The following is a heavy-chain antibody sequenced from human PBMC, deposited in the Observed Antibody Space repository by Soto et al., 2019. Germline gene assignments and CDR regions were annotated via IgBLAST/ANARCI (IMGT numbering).Heavy chain of an antibody. D-gene: IGHD2-2*02. J-gene: IGHJ4*02. CDR3: ARQDCSSTSCYTGTFDY. V-gene: IGHV1-18*04. CDR1: GYTFTSYG. CDR2: ISAYNGNT. Sequence: QVQLVQSGAEVKKPGASVKVSCKASGYTFTSYGISWVRQAPGQGLEWMGWISAYNGNTNYAQKLQGRVTIATDTSTSTAYMELRSMRSDDTAVYYFARQDCSSTSCYTGTFDYWGQGTLVTVSS.